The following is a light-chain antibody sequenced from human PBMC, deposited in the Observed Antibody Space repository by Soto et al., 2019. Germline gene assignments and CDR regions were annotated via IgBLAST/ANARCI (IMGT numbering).Light chain of an antibody. CDR2: EVN. Sequence: QPVLTQPPSASGSPGQSVTIPCAGTSTDVGEYNYVSWYQQHPGKVPILIIFEVNKRPSGVPDRFSGSKSGDTASLTVSGLQAEDEADYYCSSFVGAPVIFGGGTKVTVL. CDR3: SSFVGAPVI. V-gene: IGLV2-8*01. J-gene: IGLJ2*01. CDR1: STDVGEYNY.